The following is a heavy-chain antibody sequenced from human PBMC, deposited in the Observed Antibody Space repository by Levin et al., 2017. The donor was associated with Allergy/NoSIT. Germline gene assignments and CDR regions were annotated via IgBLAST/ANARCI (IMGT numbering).Heavy chain of an antibody. D-gene: IGHD2-21*02. V-gene: IGHV3-30*04. CDR3: ARGTANWWYFDL. J-gene: IGHJ2*01. Sequence: QPGGSLRLSCAASGFTFSSYAMHWVRQAPGKGLEWVAVIPSDGSNKYDADSVKGRFTVSRDNSKNTLFLQMNSLRPEDTAIYYCARGTANWWYFDLWGRGTLVTVSS. CDR2: IPSDGSNK. CDR1: GFTFSSYA.